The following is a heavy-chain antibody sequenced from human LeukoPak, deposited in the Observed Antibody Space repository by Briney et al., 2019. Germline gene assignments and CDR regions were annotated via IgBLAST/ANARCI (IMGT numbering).Heavy chain of an antibody. CDR3: RDFSGWSVDP. CDR2: IRYDGSNK. CDR1: GFTFSSYG. V-gene: IGHV3-30*02. D-gene: IGHD6-19*01. J-gene: IGHJ5*02. Sequence: GSLRLSCAASGFTFSSYGMHWVRQAPGKGLEWVAFIRYDGSNKYYADSVKGRFTMSRDYAKNSLYLQMNSLRAEDTAVYYARDFSGWSVDPWGQGTLVTVSS.